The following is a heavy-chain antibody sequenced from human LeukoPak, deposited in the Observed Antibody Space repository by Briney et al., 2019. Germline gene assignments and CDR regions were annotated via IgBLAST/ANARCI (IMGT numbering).Heavy chain of an antibody. V-gene: IGHV4-34*01. CDR3: ARGADSGSYSGPFDY. CDR2: INHSGST. CDR1: GGSFSGYY. Sequence: KPSETLSLTCAAYGGSFSGYYWSWIRQPPGKGLEWIGEINHSGSTNYNPSLKSRVTISVDTSKNQFSLKLSSVTAADTAVYYCARGADSGSYSGPFDYWGQGTLVTVSS. J-gene: IGHJ4*02. D-gene: IGHD1-26*01.